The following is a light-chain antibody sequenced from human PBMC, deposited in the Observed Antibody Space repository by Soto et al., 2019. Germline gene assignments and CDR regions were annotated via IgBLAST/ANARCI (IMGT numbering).Light chain of an antibody. Sequence: EIVLTQSPGTLSLSPGERATLSCRASQSVSSSYLAWYQQKPGQAPRLLIYGASSRATGIPDRFNGRGSGTDFTLTVTRLEPEDFAVYYCQKYGSSPWTFGQGTKVEIK. V-gene: IGKV3-20*01. CDR3: QKYGSSPWT. CDR1: QSVSSSY. J-gene: IGKJ1*01. CDR2: GAS.